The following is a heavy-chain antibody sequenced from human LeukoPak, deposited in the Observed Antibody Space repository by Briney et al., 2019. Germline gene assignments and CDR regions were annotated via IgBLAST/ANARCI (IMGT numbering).Heavy chain of an antibody. V-gene: IGHV3-23*01. J-gene: IGHJ6*02. CDR2: ISGSGGST. CDR3: AKLFLGDFGVVYYYYGMDV. D-gene: IGHD3-3*01. Sequence: GGSLRLSCAASGFTFSSYAMSWVRQAPGKGLEWVSAISGSGGSTYYADSVKGRFTISRDNSKNTLYLQVNSLRAEDTAVYYCAKLFLGDFGVVYYYYGMDVWGQGTTVTVSS. CDR1: GFTFSSYA.